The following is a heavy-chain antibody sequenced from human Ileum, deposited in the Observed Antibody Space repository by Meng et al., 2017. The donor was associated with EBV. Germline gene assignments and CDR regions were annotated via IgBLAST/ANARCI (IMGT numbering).Heavy chain of an antibody. CDR1: GYSFTSYA. CDR2: INTNSGGT. J-gene: IGHJ5*02. V-gene: IGHV1-2*06. Sequence: QVQLVQSGSELKNPGASVKVSCXASGYSFTSYAMNWVRQAPGQGLEWMGRINTNSGGTNYAQKFQGRVTMTRDTSISTAYMELSRLRSDDTAVYYCAHQAVAGTRGWFDPWGQGTLVTVSS. CDR3: AHQAVAGTRGWFDP. D-gene: IGHD6-19*01.